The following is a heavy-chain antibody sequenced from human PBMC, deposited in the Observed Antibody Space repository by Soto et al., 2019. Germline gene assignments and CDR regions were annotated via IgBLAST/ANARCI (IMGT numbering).Heavy chain of an antibody. D-gene: IGHD3-16*01. J-gene: IGHJ4*02. Sequence: PSETLSLTCTVSDGSISNQYWSWVRQPPGKGLGWIGYIYYSGSTNYKPSLKSRVTISLDTAKNQFSLKLSSVTAADTAIYYCARLLPFGFVYWAQGTLVTVSS. CDR1: DGSISNQY. CDR3: ARLLPFGFVY. CDR2: IYYSGST. V-gene: IGHV4-59*08.